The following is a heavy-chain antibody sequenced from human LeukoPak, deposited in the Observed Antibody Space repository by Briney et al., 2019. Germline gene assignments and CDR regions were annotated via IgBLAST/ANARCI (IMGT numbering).Heavy chain of an antibody. CDR2: MHHSGSP. D-gene: IGHD3-22*01. J-gene: IGHJ4*02. CDR3: ARGRRITMLVVVIRAGGYFDY. Sequence: SETLSLTCAVDGGSYIGYYWSWIRQPPGKGMEWIGEMHHSGSPNYNPSLKSRVTISVDTSKNQFSLKLSSVTAADTAVYHCARGRRITMLVVVIRAGGYFDYWGQGTLVTVSS. V-gene: IGHV4-34*01. CDR1: GGSYIGYY.